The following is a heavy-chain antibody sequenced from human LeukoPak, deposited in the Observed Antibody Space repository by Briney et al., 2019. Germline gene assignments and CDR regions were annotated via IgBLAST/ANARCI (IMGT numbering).Heavy chain of an antibody. CDR3: ARDAPYCSSTSCYRYFDY. D-gene: IGHD2-2*01. CDR2: ISAYNGNT. CDR1: GYTFTSYG. Sequence: ASVKVSCKASGYTFTSYGISWVRQAPGQGLEWMGWISAYNGNTNYAQKLQGRVTMTTDTSTSTAYMELRSLRSDDTAVYYCARDAPYCSSTSCYRYFDYWGQGTLVTVSS. J-gene: IGHJ4*02. V-gene: IGHV1-18*01.